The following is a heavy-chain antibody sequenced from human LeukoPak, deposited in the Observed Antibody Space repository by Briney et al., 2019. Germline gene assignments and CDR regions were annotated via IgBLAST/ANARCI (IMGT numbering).Heavy chain of an antibody. V-gene: IGHV3-23*01. Sequence: PGGSLRLSCAASGFTFSNYAMSWVRQAPGKGLEWVSVISGSAGSPYYADSVKGRFTISRDNSKNTLYLQMNSLRAEDTAVYYCARSWYYYGMDVWGQGTTVTVSS. CDR1: GFTFSNYA. CDR2: ISGSAGSP. J-gene: IGHJ6*02. CDR3: ARSWYYYGMDV.